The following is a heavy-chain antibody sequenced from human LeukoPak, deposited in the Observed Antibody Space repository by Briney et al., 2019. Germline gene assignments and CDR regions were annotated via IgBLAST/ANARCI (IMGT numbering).Heavy chain of an antibody. V-gene: IGHV4-4*07. J-gene: IGHJ5*02. CDR2: IYTSGST. D-gene: IGHD2-2*01. Sequence: SETLSLTCTVSGGSISSYYWSWIRQPAGKGLEWIGRIYTSGSTNYNPSLKSRVTISVDTSKNQFSLKLSSVTAADTAVYYCAREGEIVVVPAAMNWFDPWGQGTLVTVSS. CDR1: GGSISSYY. CDR3: AREGEIVVVPAAMNWFDP.